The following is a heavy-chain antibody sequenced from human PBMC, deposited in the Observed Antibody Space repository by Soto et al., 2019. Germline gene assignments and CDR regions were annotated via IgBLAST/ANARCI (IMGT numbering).Heavy chain of an antibody. CDR3: ARQIYDSDTGPNFQYYFDS. CDR1: GYSFAGYW. V-gene: IGHV5-10-1*01. J-gene: IGHJ4*02. CDR2: IDPSDSQT. D-gene: IGHD3-22*01. Sequence: GESLKISCKGSGYSFAGYWITWVRQKPGKGLEWMGRIDPSDSQTYYSPSFRGHATISATKSITTVFLQWSSLRASDTAMYYCARQIYDSDTGPNFQYYFDSWGQGTPDTVSS.